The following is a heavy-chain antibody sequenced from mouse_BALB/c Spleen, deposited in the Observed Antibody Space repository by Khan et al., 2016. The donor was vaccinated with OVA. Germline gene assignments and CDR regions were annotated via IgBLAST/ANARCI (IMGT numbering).Heavy chain of an antibody. CDR2: IDPYNGGT. Sequence: VRLQQSGPELVKPGASVKVSCKASGYSFTDYNIFWVKQSHGKSLEWIGYIDPYNGGTSYNQKFEGKATLTVDKSSSTAFMHLSSLTSEDSAVFYCARTDYYGSSYYFDYWGQGTTLTVSS. J-gene: IGHJ2*01. CDR3: ARTDYYGSSYYFDY. CDR1: GYSFTDYN. V-gene: IGHV1S135*01. D-gene: IGHD1-1*01.